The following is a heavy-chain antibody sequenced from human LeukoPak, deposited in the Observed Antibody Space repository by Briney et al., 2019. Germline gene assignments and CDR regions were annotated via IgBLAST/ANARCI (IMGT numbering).Heavy chain of an antibody. CDR3: ARDRVGQQLVGRKYYYMDV. J-gene: IGHJ6*03. CDR1: GGSISSSSYY. CDR2: MYYSGST. Sequence: SETLSLTCTVSGGSISSSSYYWGWIRQPPGKGLEWIGYMYYSGSTNYNPSLKSRVTISVDMSKNQVSLKLSSVTAADTAVYYCARDRVGQQLVGRKYYYMDVWGKGTTVTISS. V-gene: IGHV4-61*05. D-gene: IGHD6-13*01.